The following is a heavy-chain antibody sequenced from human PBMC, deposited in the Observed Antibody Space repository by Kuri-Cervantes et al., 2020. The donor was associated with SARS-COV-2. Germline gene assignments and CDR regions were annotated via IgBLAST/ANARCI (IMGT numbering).Heavy chain of an antibody. CDR3: ARSPGDGDYDPFDY. CDR2: ISSSSSYI. Sequence: GESLKISCAASGFTFSSYGMHWVRQAPGKGLEWVSSISSSSSYIYYADSLKGRFTISRDNAKNSLYLQMNSLRAEDTAVYYCARSPGDGDYDPFDYWGQGTLVTVSS. J-gene: IGHJ4*02. D-gene: IGHD4-17*01. CDR1: GFTFSSYG. V-gene: IGHV3-21*01.